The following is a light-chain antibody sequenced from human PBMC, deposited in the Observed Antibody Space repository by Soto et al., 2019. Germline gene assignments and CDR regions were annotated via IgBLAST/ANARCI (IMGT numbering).Light chain of an antibody. V-gene: IGKV1-27*01. CDR2: AAS. J-gene: IGKJ3*01. CDR1: QGISSS. Sequence: DIQMTQSPPSLSASVGDRFTITCRASQGISSSLAWYQQTAGKVPKLLIYAASTLQSGVPSRFSASGSGTDFTLTISSLQPEDVATYYCQEYKSAPYTFGPGTKVDI. CDR3: QEYKSAPYT.